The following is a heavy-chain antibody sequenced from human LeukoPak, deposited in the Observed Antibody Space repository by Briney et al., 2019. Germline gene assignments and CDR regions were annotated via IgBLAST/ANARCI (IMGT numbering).Heavy chain of an antibody. J-gene: IGHJ6*03. Sequence: SETLSLTCTVSGGSISSYYWNWIRQPPGKGLEWIGYIYTSGSTNYSPSLKSRVTISVDTSKNQFSLKLSSVTAADTAVYYCAREYGRFYYYYMDVWGKGTTVTISS. V-gene: IGHV4-4*08. D-gene: IGHD1-26*01. CDR1: GGSISSYY. CDR2: IYTSGST. CDR3: AREYGRFYYYYMDV.